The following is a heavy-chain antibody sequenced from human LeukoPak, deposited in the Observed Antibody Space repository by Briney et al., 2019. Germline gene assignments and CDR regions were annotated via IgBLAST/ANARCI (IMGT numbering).Heavy chain of an antibody. CDR3: ASRFSGGGLDP. D-gene: IGHD3-10*01. Sequence: GGSLRLSCAASGFTFSSYGMHWVRQAPGKGPEWVAVIWYDGSNKYYADSVKGRFTISRDNSKNTLYLQMNSLRAEDTAVYYCASRFSGGGLDPWGQGTLVTVSS. CDR2: IWYDGSNK. CDR1: GFTFSSYG. V-gene: IGHV3-30*02. J-gene: IGHJ5*02.